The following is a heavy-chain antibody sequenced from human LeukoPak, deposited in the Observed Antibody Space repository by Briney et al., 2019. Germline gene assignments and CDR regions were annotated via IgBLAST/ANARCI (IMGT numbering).Heavy chain of an antibody. Sequence: PGGSLRLSCAASGLTFSSYGMHWVRQAPGKGMEWVAVIWYDGNNKYYADSVKGRFTISRDNSKNTLYLQMNSLRAEDTAVYSCAKKRGINPNEGQYFDYWGQGTLVTVSS. V-gene: IGHV3-33*06. CDR1: GLTFSSYG. D-gene: IGHD1-1*01. J-gene: IGHJ4*02. CDR2: IWYDGNNK. CDR3: AKKRGINPNEGQYFDY.